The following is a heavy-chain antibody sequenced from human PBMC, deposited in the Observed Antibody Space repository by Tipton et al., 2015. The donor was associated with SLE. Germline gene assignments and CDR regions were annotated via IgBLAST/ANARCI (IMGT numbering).Heavy chain of an antibody. CDR3: ARVRFLEWLFDY. J-gene: IGHJ4*02. CDR1: GASISSSY. D-gene: IGHD3-3*01. CDR2: IYQSGGT. V-gene: IGHV4-59*01. Sequence: TLSLTCNVSGASISSSYLSWIRQPPGKGLEWIGHIYQSGGTYYNPSLKGRVTISVDTSKNQFSLKLRSVTAADTALYYCARVRFLEWLFDYWGQGTLVTVSS.